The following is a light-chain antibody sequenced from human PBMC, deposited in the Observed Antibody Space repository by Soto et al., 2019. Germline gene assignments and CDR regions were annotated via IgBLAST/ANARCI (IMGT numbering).Light chain of an antibody. CDR2: DAA. V-gene: IGKV3-11*01. J-gene: IGKJ4*01. Sequence: EIVLTQSPVTLSLSPGERATLSCRASQSVSTSLDWYQQKPGQSPRLLIYDAAHRATGIPVRFSGGGSGTDFTLTISSLEHEDSAVYYCQQRSKWPLTFGGGNKVDIK. CDR3: QQRSKWPLT. CDR1: QSVSTS.